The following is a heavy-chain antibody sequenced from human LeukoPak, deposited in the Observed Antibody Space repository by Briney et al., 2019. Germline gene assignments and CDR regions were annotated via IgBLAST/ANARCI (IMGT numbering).Heavy chain of an antibody. CDR3: VTVVVVAATRWFDP. CDR2: IYHSGSP. Sequence: SETLSLTCTVSGYSISSGYYWGWFRQPPGQGLEWIGSIYHSGSPYYNPSLKSRVTISVDTSKNQFSLKLSSVTAADTAVYYCVTVVVVAATRWFDPWGQGTLVTVSS. V-gene: IGHV4-38-2*02. CDR1: GYSISSGYY. D-gene: IGHD2-15*01. J-gene: IGHJ5*02.